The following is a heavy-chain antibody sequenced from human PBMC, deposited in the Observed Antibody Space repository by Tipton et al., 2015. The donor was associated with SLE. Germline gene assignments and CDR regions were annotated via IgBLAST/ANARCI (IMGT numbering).Heavy chain of an antibody. CDR1: GSTFSDYH. D-gene: IGHD3-9*01. V-gene: IGHV3-11*04. Sequence: SLRLSCAASGSTFSDYHLNWIRQAPGKGLEWVSYISSSGSTIYYADSVKGRFTISRDNAKNSLYLQMNSLRAEDTAVYYCAGELRYFDWLSPSYGMDVWGQGTTVTV. CDR3: AGELRYFDWLSPSYGMDV. CDR2: ISSSGSTI. J-gene: IGHJ6*02.